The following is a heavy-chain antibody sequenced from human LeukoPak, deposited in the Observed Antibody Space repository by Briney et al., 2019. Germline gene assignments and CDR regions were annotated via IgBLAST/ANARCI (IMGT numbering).Heavy chain of an antibody. D-gene: IGHD3-22*01. V-gene: IGHV1-2*02. CDR2: INPNSGGT. Sequence: ASVKVSCKASGYTFTGYYMHWVRQAPGQGLEWMGWINPNSGGTNYAQKFQGRVTMTRDTSISTAYMELSRLRSDDTAVYYCARDYYDSSGPLFDYWGQGTLVTVSS. CDR3: ARDYYDSSGPLFDY. CDR1: GYTFTGYY. J-gene: IGHJ4*02.